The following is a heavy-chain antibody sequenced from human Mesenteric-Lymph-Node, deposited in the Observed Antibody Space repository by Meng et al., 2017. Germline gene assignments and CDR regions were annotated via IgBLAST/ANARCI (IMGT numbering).Heavy chain of an antibody. CDR1: GFTFSDYY. D-gene: IGHD2-8*01. V-gene: IGHV3-11*01. J-gene: IGHJ4*02. CDR3: ARDLMVYATYFDY. CDR2: ISGSGGTI. Sequence: GGSLRLSCAASGFTFSDYYMSWIRQAPGKGLEWVSYISGSGGTIYYADSVKGRFTISRDNAKHSLYLQMNSLRAEDTAVYYCARDLMVYATYFDYWGQGTLVTVSS.